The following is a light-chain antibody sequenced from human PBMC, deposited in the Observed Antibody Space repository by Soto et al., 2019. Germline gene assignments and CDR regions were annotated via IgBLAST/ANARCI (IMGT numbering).Light chain of an antibody. CDR1: QSVGNNY. Sequence: PGARATLSCRASQSVGNNYLAWFQQKPGQAPRLLIHGASHRATGIPERFSGSGSGTDFTLTISRLEPEDFAVYYCQQYGSSRPYTFGQGTKLEIK. V-gene: IGKV3-20*01. CDR3: QQYGSSRPYT. CDR2: GAS. J-gene: IGKJ2*01.